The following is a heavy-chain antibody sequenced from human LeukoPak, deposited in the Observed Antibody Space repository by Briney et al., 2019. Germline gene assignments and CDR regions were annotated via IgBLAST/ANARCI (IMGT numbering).Heavy chain of an antibody. Sequence: GGSLRLSCAASGFLFSTYSINWARHSPAKGLEWVSDISDSGGSTSYTDSAKGGLTISRDNSKNTLYLQENSQICEDTPIYFCSLDSRFDYWGPGNLGSVSS. J-gene: IGHJ4*02. CDR3: SLDSRFDY. CDR1: GFLFSTYS. CDR2: ISDSGGST. D-gene: IGHD3-22*01. V-gene: IGHV3-23*01.